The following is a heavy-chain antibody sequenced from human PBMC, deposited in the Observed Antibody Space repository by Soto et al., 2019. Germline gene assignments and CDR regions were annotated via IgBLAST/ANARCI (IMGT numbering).Heavy chain of an antibody. CDR2: ISYDGSNK. J-gene: IGHJ6*02. D-gene: IGHD3-22*01. CDR3: AKDRSYYAYYYYGMDV. CDR1: GFTFSSYG. V-gene: IGHV3-30*18. Sequence: PGGSLRLSXAASGFTFSSYGMHWVRQAPGKGLEWVAVISYDGSNKYYADSVKGRFTISRDNSKNTLYLQMNSLRAEDTAVYYCAKDRSYYAYYYYGMDVWGQGTTVTVSS.